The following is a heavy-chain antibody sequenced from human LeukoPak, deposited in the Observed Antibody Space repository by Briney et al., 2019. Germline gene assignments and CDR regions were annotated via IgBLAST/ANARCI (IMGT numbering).Heavy chain of an antibody. CDR2: INHSGST. Sequence: SETLSLTCAVYYGSLNDYSWSWIRQPPGKGLEWIGEINHSGSTNYNPSLKSRVTISVDTSKNQFSLRLSSVTAADTAAYYCARIYDSGSYGWFDPWGQGTLVTVSS. CDR3: ARIYDSGSYGWFDP. CDR1: YGSLNDYS. J-gene: IGHJ5*02. V-gene: IGHV4-34*01. D-gene: IGHD3-10*01.